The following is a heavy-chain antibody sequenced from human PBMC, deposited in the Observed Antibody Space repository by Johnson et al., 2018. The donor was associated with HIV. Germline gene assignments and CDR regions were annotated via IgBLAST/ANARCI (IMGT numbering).Heavy chain of an antibody. J-gene: IGHJ3*02. CDR3: ARRFYDSSGAGFDI. Sequence: VQLVESGGGLVRPGGSLRLSCAVSGIIFTNTWMTWVRQAPGKGLEWVGHIKSEADGGTTDYGAPAKGRFTISRDDSKNRLYLQMNSLRAEDMAVYYCARRFYDSSGAGFDIWGQGTMVTVSS. V-gene: IGHV3-15*01. D-gene: IGHD3-22*01. CDR2: IKSEADGGTT. CDR1: GIIFTNTW.